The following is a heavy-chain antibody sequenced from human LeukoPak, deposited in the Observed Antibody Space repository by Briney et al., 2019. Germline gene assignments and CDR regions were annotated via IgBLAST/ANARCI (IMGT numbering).Heavy chain of an antibody. D-gene: IGHD6-25*01. V-gene: IGHV4-59*01. J-gene: IGHJ5*02. Sequence: PSETLCLTCTVSGGSITSFHWSWIRQPPGKGLEWIAYISNSGSTYYRPSLKSRVSISLDTSKNQFSLNLRSVTAADTAVYYCAIWSAAGFDPWGQGTLVSVSS. CDR3: AIWSAAGFDP. CDR1: GGSITSFH. CDR2: ISNSGST.